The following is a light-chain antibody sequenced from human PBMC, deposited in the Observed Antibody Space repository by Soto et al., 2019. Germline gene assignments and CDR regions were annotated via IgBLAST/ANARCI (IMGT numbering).Light chain of an antibody. V-gene: IGKV3-15*01. CDR1: QSVSSN. J-gene: IGKJ1*01. CDR2: GAS. CDR3: QQYNNWPRT. Sequence: EIVMTQSPATLSVSPGERATLSCRASQSVSSNLAWYQQKPGQAPRLLIYGASTRATGIPARFSGSGSGIEFTLTISSLQSEDFAVYYCQQYNNWPRTFGKGTNVEIK.